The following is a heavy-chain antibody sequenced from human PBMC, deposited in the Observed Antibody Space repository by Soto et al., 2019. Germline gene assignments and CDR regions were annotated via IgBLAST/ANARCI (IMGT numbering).Heavy chain of an antibody. V-gene: IGHV3-23*01. J-gene: IGHJ3*02. CDR2: ISGSGGST. CDR3: AKAGIYGHDAFDI. D-gene: IGHD1-26*01. CDR1: GFTFSSYA. Sequence: EVQLLESGGGSVQPGGSLRLSCAASGFTFSSYAMSWVRQAPGKGLEWVSAISGSGGSTYYADSVKGRFTISRDNSKNTLYLQMNSLRAEDTAVYYCAKAGIYGHDAFDIWGQGTMVTVSS.